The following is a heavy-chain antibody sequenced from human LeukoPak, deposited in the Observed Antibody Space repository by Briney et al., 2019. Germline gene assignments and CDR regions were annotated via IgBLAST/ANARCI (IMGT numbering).Heavy chain of an antibody. CDR1: GGSFSGYY. D-gene: IGHD3-22*01. CDR2: INHSGST. V-gene: IGHV4-34*01. Sequence: SETLSLTCAVYGGSFSGYYWSWIRQPPRKGLEWIGEINHSGSTNYNPPLKSRVTISVDTSKNLFSLKLSSVTAADTAVYYCARNYDSSGPPGYWGQGTLVTVSS. CDR3: ARNYDSSGPPGY. J-gene: IGHJ4*02.